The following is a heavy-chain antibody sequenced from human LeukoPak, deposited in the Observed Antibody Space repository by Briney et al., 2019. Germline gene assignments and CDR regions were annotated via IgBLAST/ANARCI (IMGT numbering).Heavy chain of an antibody. CDR1: GYTFTASY. CDR2: INPNSGAS. J-gene: IGHJ6*02. Sequence: ASVKVSCKASGYTFTASYIHWVRQAPGQGLEWMGWINPNSGASNYAQNFQGRVTMTADTSISAAYLDLSRLRSDDSAVYYCARDPIVQAGYYYGMDVWGQGTTVTVSS. V-gene: IGHV1-2*02. CDR3: ARDPIVQAGYYYGMDV. D-gene: IGHD2/OR15-2a*01.